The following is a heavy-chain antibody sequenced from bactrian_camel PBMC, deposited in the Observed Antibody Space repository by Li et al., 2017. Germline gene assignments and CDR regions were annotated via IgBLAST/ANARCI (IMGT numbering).Heavy chain of an antibody. CDR2: SYSDGTNA. CDR1: GFIFGTHA. D-gene: IGHD8*01. CDR3: MRDLLTA. Sequence: VQLVESGGGLVQPGASLKLSCAASGFIFGTHAMDWVRQAPGKGLEWVSGSYSDGTNAAYADSVKGRFTISRDNAKNTLYLQLNSLKSEDTAVYYCMRDLLTAWGQGTQVTVS. J-gene: IGHJ6*01. V-gene: IGHV3S6*01.